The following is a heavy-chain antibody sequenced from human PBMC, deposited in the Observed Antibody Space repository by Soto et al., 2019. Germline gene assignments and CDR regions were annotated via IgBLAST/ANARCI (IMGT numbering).Heavy chain of an antibody. D-gene: IGHD6-13*01. CDR1: GFTFSNYA. Sequence: EVQLVESGGGMVQPGGSLRLSCAGSGFTFSNYAMTWVRQAPGKGLEWLSYIDFDSSPIKYADSVMGRFTVSRDNAKDSLYLQMNSLRPEYTAIYYCARGLGSSWFFLWGPGTLVNVSS. V-gene: IGHV3-48*01. J-gene: IGHJ5*02. CDR2: IDFDSSPI. CDR3: ARGLGSSWFFL.